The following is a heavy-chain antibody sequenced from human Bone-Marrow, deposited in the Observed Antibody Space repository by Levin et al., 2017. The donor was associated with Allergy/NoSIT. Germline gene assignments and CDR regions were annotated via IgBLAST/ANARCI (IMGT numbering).Heavy chain of an antibody. D-gene: IGHD3-22*01. CDR1: GFTFSSYV. V-gene: IGHV3-23*01. CDR2: VSTSGGDT. Sequence: ETLSLTCAASGFTFSSYVMSWVRQAPGKGLEWVSDVSTSGGDTYYADSVRGRFTISRDNSKNTLYLHLNSLRVEDTAVYYCAKFFPHYDRSGKVDNWGQGTLVTVSS. CDR3: AKFFPHYDRSGKVDN. J-gene: IGHJ4*02.